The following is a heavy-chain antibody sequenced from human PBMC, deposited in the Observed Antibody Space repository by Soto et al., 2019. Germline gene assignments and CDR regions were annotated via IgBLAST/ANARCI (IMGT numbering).Heavy chain of an antibody. CDR3: AKGRYYYDSSGYYLDY. CDR1: GFTLSSYD. J-gene: IGHJ4*02. V-gene: IGHV3-30*18. D-gene: IGHD3-22*01. Sequence: QVQLVESGGGVVQPGRSLRLSCAASGFTLSSYDMYWVRQAPGKGLEWVAVISHDGSNTYYADSVKGRFTISRDNSKNTLYLQLNSLRAEDTAVYYCAKGRYYYDSSGYYLDYWGQGTLVTVSS. CDR2: ISHDGSNT.